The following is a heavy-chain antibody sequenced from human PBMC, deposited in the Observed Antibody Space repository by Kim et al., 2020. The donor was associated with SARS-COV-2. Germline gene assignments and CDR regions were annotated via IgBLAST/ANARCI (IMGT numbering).Heavy chain of an antibody. CDR3: AIHPPNYDSSGYPAYFDY. D-gene: IGHD3-22*01. Sequence: SVKVSCKASGGTFSSYAISWVRQAPGQGLEWMGGIIPIFGTANYAQKFQGRVTITADESTSTAYMELSSLRSEDTAVYYCAIHPPNYDSSGYPAYFDYWGQGTLVTVSS. J-gene: IGHJ4*02. CDR1: GGTFSSYA. CDR2: IIPIFGTA. V-gene: IGHV1-69*13.